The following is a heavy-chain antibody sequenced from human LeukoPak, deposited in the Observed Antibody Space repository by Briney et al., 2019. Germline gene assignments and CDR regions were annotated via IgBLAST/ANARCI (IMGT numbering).Heavy chain of an antibody. CDR1: GGSISSGGYY. V-gene: IGHV4-31*03. J-gene: IGHJ4*02. D-gene: IGHD6-13*01. CDR3: ARVEQLVSSYFDY. Sequence: SQTLSLTCTVSGGSISSGGYYWSWIRQHPGKGLEWIGYIYYSGSTYYNPSLKSRVTISVDTSKNQFSLKLSSVTAADTAVYYCARVEQLVSSYFDYWGQGTLVTVPS. CDR2: IYYSGST.